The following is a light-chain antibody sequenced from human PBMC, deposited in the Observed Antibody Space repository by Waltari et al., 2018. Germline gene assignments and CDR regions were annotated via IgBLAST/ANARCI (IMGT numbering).Light chain of an antibody. V-gene: IGKV3-11*01. J-gene: IGKJ4*01. Sequence: EIVLTQSPATLSLSPGERATLACRASQSVSSYLAWYQQKPGQAPRLLIYDASNRATGIPARFSGSVSWTDFTHTISSLEPEDFAVYYCQQRSNWLTFGGGTKVEIK. CDR1: QSVSSY. CDR2: DAS. CDR3: QQRSNWLT.